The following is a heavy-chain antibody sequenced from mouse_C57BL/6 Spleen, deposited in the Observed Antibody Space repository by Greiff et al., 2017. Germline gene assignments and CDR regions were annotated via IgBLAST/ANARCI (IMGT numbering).Heavy chain of an antibody. CDR1: GYTFTSYW. CDR2: IDPSDSET. J-gene: IGHJ2*01. V-gene: IGHV1-52*01. D-gene: IGHD3-2*02. CDR3: ARWAQALFDY. Sequence: VKLQQPGAELVRPGSSVKLSCKASGYTFTSYWMHWVKQRPIQGLEWIGNIDPSDSETHYNQKFKDKATLTVDKSSSTAYMQLSSLTSEDSAVYYCARWAQALFDYWGQGTTLTVSS.